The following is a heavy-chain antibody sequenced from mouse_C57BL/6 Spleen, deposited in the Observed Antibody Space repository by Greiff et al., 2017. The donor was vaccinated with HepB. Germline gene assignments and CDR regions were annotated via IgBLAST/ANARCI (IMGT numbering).Heavy chain of an antibody. D-gene: IGHD2-1*01. CDR3: ARWGGNYGFDY. J-gene: IGHJ2*01. Sequence: VKLQESGPELVKPGASVKISCKASGYAFSSSWMNWVKQRPGKGLEWIGRIYPGDGDTNYNGKFKGKATLTADKSSSTAYMQLSSLTSEDSAVYFCARWGGNYGFDYWGQGTTLTVSS. V-gene: IGHV1-82*01. CDR1: GYAFSSSW. CDR2: IYPGDGDT.